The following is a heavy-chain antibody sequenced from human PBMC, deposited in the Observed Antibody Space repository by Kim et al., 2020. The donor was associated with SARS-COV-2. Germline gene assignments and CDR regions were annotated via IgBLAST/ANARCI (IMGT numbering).Heavy chain of an antibody. V-gene: IGHV3-23*01. CDR3: AKDPQIYYHDSSGLEY. J-gene: IGHJ4*02. Sequence: GGSLRLSCAASGFTFSSYAMSWVRQAPGKGLEWVSAISGSGGSTYYADSVKGRFTISRDNSKNTLYLQMNSLRAEDTAVYYCAKDPQIYYHDSSGLEYWGQGTLVTVSS. CDR1: GFTFSSYA. D-gene: IGHD3-22*01. CDR2: ISGSGGST.